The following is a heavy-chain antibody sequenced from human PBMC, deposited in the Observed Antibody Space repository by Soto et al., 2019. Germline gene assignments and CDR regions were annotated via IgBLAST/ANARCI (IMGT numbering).Heavy chain of an antibody. Sequence: QVQLQQWGAGLLKPSETLSLTCAVYGGSFSGYYWSWIRQPPGKGLEWIGEINHSGSTNYNPSLKSRITISVDTSKNQFSLKLSSVTAADTAVYYCARGGSSWRIYYYYYGMDVWGQGTTVTVSS. CDR2: INHSGST. V-gene: IGHV4-34*01. D-gene: IGHD6-13*01. J-gene: IGHJ6*02. CDR3: ARGGSSWRIYYYYYGMDV. CDR1: GGSFSGYY.